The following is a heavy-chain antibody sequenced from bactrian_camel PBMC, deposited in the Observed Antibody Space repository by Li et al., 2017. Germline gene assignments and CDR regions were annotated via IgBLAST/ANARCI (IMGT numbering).Heavy chain of an antibody. CDR3: AADPAGGNLCVSDLWVGRGY. D-gene: IGHD5*01. J-gene: IGHJ6*01. CDR1: GYTFPANC. Sequence: QLVESGGASVQAGGSLRLSCTASGYTFPANCLGWFRQAPGKDREAVIVIGAGEYRYTSDAVRGRFTISQDNNKNTLYLQMNNLKPEDTAMYYCAADPAGGNLCVSDLWVGRGYWGQGTQVTVS. V-gene: IGHV3S57*01. CDR2: IGAGEYR.